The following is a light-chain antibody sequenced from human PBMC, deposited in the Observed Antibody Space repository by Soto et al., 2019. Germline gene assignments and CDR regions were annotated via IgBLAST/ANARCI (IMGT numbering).Light chain of an antibody. CDR1: QSVTKY. CDR3: HQRSNWPLT. Sequence: EVVLTQSPATLSLSPGERATLSCRASQSVTKYLAWYQQKPCQALRLLISDVSKRATGIPARFSGSGSATDFTLTITSLEPEDFAVYYCHQRSNWPLTFGGGTKLEIK. V-gene: IGKV3-11*01. CDR2: DVS. J-gene: IGKJ4*01.